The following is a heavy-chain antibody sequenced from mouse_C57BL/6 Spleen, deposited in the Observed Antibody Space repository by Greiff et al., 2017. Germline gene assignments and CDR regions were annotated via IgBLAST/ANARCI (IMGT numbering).Heavy chain of an antibody. CDR3: ARGSSFYFDY. CDR2: IYPGDGDT. J-gene: IGHJ2*01. CDR1: GYAFSSYW. V-gene: IGHV1-80*01. D-gene: IGHD1-1*01. Sequence: VQLQQSGAELVKPGASVTISCKASGYAFSSYWMNWVKQRPGKGLEWIGQIYPGDGDTNYNGKFKGKATLTADKSSSTAYMQLSSLTSEVSAVYFCARGSSFYFDYWGQGTTLTVSS.